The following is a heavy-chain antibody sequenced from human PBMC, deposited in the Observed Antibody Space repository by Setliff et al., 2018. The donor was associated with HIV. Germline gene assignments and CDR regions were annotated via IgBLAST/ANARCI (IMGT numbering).Heavy chain of an antibody. V-gene: IGHV4-4*08. CDR1: GDSSSNDY. J-gene: IGHJ4*02. CDR3: ARHIFGRSKIAAAAIQIFDY. D-gene: IGHD6-13*01. Sequence: SETLSLTCTVSGDSSSNDYWTWVRQPPGKGLEWIGNIHTSGTTKYNPSLNSRVTISVDTSKNQFSLKLSSVTAADTAVYYCARHIFGRSKIAAAAIQIFDYWGQGTLVTVSS. CDR2: IHTSGTT.